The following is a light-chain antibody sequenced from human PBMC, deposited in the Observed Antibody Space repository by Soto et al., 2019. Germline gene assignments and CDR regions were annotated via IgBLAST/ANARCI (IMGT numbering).Light chain of an antibody. Sequence: AIRMTQSPSSFSASTGDRVTITCRASQGITSYLAWYQQKPGKAPELLIYAASTLQSVVPSRFSGSGSGTDFTLTIRCLQSEDFATNYCQQYYSYPLTFGQGTRLEIK. CDR2: AAS. CDR1: QGITSY. CDR3: QQYYSYPLT. V-gene: IGKV1-8*01. J-gene: IGKJ5*01.